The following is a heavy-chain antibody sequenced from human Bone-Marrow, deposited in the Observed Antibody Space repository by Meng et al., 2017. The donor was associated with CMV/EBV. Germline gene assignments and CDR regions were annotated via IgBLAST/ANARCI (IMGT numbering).Heavy chain of an antibody. D-gene: IGHD5-18*01. V-gene: IGHV3-20*04. CDR3: ARVASGYSYGSTDY. Sequence: GESLKISCAASGFTFDDYGMSWVRQAPGKGLEWVSGINWNGGSTGYADSVKGRFSISRDDSKNTLYLQMNSLRAEDTAVYYCARVASGYSYGSTDYWGQGTLVTVSS. CDR2: INWNGGST. J-gene: IGHJ4*02. CDR1: GFTFDDYG.